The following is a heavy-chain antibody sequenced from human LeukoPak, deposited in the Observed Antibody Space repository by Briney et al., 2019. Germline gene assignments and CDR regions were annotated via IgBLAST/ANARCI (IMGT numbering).Heavy chain of an antibody. Sequence: SETLSLTCTVSGGSISSGGYYWSWIRQHPGKGLEWIGYIYYRGSTYYNPSLKSRVTISVDTSKNQFSLKLSSVTAADTAVYYCAMLPRGYCSSPSCSSWGQGTLVTVSS. D-gene: IGHD2-2*01. J-gene: IGHJ4*02. CDR3: AMLPRGYCSSPSCSS. V-gene: IGHV4-31*03. CDR1: GGSISSGGYY. CDR2: IYYRGST.